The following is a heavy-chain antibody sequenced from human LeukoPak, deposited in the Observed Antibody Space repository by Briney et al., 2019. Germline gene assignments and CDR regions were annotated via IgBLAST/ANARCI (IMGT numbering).Heavy chain of an antibody. CDR2: ISAYNGNT. J-gene: IGHJ4*02. Sequence: ASVKVSCKASGYTFTNYGISWVRQAPGQGLEWMGWISAYNGNTNYAQKLQGRVTMTTDTSTSTAYMELRSLRSDDTAVYYCARVTFYGDYGDYWGQGTLVTVSS. V-gene: IGHV1-18*01. CDR1: GYTFTNYG. CDR3: ARVTFYGDYGDY. D-gene: IGHD4-17*01.